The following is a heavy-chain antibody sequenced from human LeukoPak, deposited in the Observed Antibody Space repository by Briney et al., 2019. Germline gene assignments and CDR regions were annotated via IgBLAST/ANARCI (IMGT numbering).Heavy chain of an antibody. CDR3: ARGDLVGGYCSSTSCPSFDP. Sequence: ASVKVSCKASGYTFTSYYMHWVRQAPGQGLEWMGIINPSGGSTSYAQKFQGRVTMTRDMSTSTVYMELGSLRSEDTAVYYCARGDLVGGYCSSTSCPSFDPWGQGTLVTVSS. J-gene: IGHJ5*02. CDR1: GYTFTSYY. D-gene: IGHD2-2*01. V-gene: IGHV1-46*01. CDR2: INPSGGST.